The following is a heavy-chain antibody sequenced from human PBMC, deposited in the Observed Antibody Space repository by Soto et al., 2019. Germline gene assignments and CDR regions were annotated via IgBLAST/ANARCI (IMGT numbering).Heavy chain of an antibody. D-gene: IGHD7-27*01. Sequence: PGGSQRLSCAASGFTFRSYDMHWIRQATGKGLEWVSAIGTAGDTYYPGSVKGRFTISRENAKNSLYLQMNSLRTEDTALYYCAKDIRLNGDRNYYYGMDVWGQGTTVTVSS. CDR1: GFTFRSYD. V-gene: IGHV3-13*04. J-gene: IGHJ6*02. CDR2: IGTAGDT. CDR3: AKDIRLNGDRNYYYGMDV.